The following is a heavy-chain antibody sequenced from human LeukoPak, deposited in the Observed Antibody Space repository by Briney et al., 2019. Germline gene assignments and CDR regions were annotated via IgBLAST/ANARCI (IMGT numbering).Heavy chain of an antibody. D-gene: IGHD3-10*02. V-gene: IGHV3-23*01. CDR3: AKTLFGPHVGDY. J-gene: IGHJ4*02. Sequence: GGSLRLSCAASGFTFSIYAMSWVRQAPGKGLEWVSAISGSGGTAYYADSVKGRFTISRDNSKNTLYLQMNSLRAEDTAVYYCAKTLFGPHVGDYWGQGTLVTVSS. CDR2: ISGSGGTA. CDR1: GFTFSIYA.